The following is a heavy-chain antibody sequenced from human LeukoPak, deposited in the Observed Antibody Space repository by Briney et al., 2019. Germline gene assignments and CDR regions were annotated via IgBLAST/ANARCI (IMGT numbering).Heavy chain of an antibody. D-gene: IGHD3-22*01. V-gene: IGHV3-48*01. CDR3: ARAGYYYDSSGYYLGIFDN. Sequence: GGSLRLSCAASGFTFSSYSMNWVRQAPGKGLEWVSYISSSSSTIYYADSVKGRFTISGDNAKNSLYLQMNSLRAEDTAVYYCARAGYYYDSSGYYLGIFDNWGQGTLVTVSS. J-gene: IGHJ4*02. CDR2: ISSSSSTI. CDR1: GFTFSSYS.